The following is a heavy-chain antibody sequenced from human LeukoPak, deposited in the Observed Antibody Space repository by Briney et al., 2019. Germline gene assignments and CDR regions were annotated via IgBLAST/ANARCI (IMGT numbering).Heavy chain of an antibody. V-gene: IGHV3-30*04. Sequence: PGGSLRLSCAASGFTFSSYAMHWVRQAPGKGLEWVAVISYDGSNKYYADSVKGRFTISRDNSKNTLYLQMNSLRAEDTAVYYCARPIAAAGVWGQGTLVTVSS. D-gene: IGHD6-13*01. CDR3: ARPIAAAGV. J-gene: IGHJ4*02. CDR1: GFTFSSYA. CDR2: ISYDGSNK.